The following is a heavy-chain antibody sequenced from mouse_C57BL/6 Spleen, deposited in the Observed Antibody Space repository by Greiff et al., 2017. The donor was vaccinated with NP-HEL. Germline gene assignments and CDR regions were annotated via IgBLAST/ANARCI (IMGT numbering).Heavy chain of an antibody. CDR3: PTGWLRRRGFGY. CDR2: IDPENGDT. CDR1: GFNIKDDY. J-gene: IGHJ2*01. Sequence: EVQLQQSGAELVRPGASVKLSCTASGFNIKDDYMHWVKQRPEQGLEWIGWIDPENGDTEYASKFQGKATITADTSSNTAYLQLSSLTSEDTAVYYGPTGWLRRRGFGYWGQGTTLTVSS. D-gene: IGHD2-2*01. V-gene: IGHV14-4*01.